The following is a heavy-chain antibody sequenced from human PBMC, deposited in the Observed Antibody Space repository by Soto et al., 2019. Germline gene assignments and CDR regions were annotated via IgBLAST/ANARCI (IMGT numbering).Heavy chain of an antibody. D-gene: IGHD6-13*01. Sequence: ASVKVSCKASGYTFTSYGISWVRQAPGQGLEWMGWISAYNGNTNYAQKLQGRVTMTTDTSTSTAYMELRSLRSDDTAVYYCARVGRASSWYYYYGMDVWGQGTTVTAP. CDR2: ISAYNGNT. CDR3: ARVGRASSWYYYYGMDV. CDR1: GYTFTSYG. J-gene: IGHJ6*02. V-gene: IGHV1-18*04.